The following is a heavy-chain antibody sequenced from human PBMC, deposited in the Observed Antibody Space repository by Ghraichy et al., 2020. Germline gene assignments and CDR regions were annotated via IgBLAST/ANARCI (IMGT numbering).Heavy chain of an antibody. Sequence: SETLSLTCAVSGGSISSSTSYWGWIRQSPGKGLEWIGSVYYTGAAYYNPSLKTRVTIPVDTSKNQFSLRLSSVTAADTAVYYCARLALAATFGWGRFDPWGQGTLVTVSS. V-gene: IGHV4-39*01. D-gene: IGHD6-19*01. J-gene: IGHJ5*02. CDR2: VYYTGAA. CDR1: GGSISSSTSY. CDR3: ARLALAATFGWGRFDP.